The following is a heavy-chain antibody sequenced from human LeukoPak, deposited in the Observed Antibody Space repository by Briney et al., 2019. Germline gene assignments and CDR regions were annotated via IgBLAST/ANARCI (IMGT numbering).Heavy chain of an antibody. CDR1: GYTFTNYA. Sequence: ASVKASCKASGYTFTNYAMYWVRQVPGQRLEWMAWINAGDGDTKYSQKFQGRVTITTDTSTTTAYMELGSLRSDDTAVYYCARSTVLGVVINPFYYYYMDVWGRGTTVTVSS. J-gene: IGHJ6*03. D-gene: IGHD3-3*01. V-gene: IGHV1-3*01. CDR2: INAGDGDT. CDR3: ARSTVLGVVINPFYYYYMDV.